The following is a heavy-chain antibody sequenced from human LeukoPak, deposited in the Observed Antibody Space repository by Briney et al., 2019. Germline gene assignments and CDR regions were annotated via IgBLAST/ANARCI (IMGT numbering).Heavy chain of an antibody. V-gene: IGHV3-23*01. CDR2: ISGSGGST. J-gene: IGHJ6*03. CDR3: AKDMGTDYGDYVRDWIPASWGSYYYYYMDV. Sequence: PGGCLRLSCAASGFTFSSYGMSWVRQAPGKGLEWVSAISGSGGSTYYADSVKGRFTISRDNSKNTLYLQMNSLRAEDTAVYYCAKDMGTDYGDYVRDWIPASWGSYYYYYMDVWGKGTTVAISS. D-gene: IGHD4-17*01. CDR1: GFTFSSYG.